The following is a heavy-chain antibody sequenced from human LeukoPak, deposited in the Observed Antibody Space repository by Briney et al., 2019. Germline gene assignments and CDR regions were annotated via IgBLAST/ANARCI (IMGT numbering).Heavy chain of an antibody. V-gene: IGHV4-39*01. D-gene: IGHD3-16*01. Sequence: SETLSLTCTVSGXSISSSSDYWGWVRQPPGKGPESIGRIYYSGSTYYNPSLKSRVTISVDTSKNQFSLKLSSVTASDTAVYYCATFVDYRYYFDYWGQGTLVTVSS. CDR2: IYYSGST. J-gene: IGHJ4*02. CDR1: GXSISSSSDY. CDR3: ATFVDYRYYFDY.